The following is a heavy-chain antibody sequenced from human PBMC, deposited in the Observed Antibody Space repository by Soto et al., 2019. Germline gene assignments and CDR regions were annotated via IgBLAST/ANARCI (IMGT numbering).Heavy chain of an antibody. CDR2: INHSGST. Sequence: PSETLSLTCAVYGGSFSGYYWSWIRQPPGKGLEWIGEINHSGSTNYNPSLKSRVTISVDTSKNQFSLKLSSVTAADTAVYYCARGGQSYGPQFDYWGQGTLVTVS. CDR3: ARGGQSYGPQFDY. J-gene: IGHJ4*02. D-gene: IGHD5-18*01. CDR1: GGSFSGYY. V-gene: IGHV4-34*01.